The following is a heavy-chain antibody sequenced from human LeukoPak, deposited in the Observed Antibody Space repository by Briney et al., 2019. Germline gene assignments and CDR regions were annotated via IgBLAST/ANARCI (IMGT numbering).Heavy chain of an antibody. J-gene: IGHJ4*02. CDR3: ARAPQGSTPDY. V-gene: IGHV3-7*01. Sequence: GGSLRLSCSASGFTFNFYFMSWVRRAPGKGLEWVASVKHDGSQKTYADSVNGRFTISRDNAKNSVYLQMDTLRAEDTAVYYCARAPQGSTPDYWGQGTLVSVPS. CDR1: GFTFNFYF. CDR2: VKHDGSQK.